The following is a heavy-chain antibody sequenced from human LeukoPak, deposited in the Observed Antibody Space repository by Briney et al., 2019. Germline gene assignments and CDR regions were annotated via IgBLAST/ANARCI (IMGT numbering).Heavy chain of an antibody. CDR3: ARHSYSYDQLFDN. Sequence: PSETLSLTCTVSGGSISSYYWSWIRQPPGKGLEWIGYIYYSGSTNYSPSLKSRVTISLDTSQNQFSLKLSSVTAADTAVYFCARHSYSYDQLFDNWGQGTLVTVSS. CDR2: IYYSGST. V-gene: IGHV4-59*08. D-gene: IGHD5-18*01. CDR1: GGSISSYY. J-gene: IGHJ4*02.